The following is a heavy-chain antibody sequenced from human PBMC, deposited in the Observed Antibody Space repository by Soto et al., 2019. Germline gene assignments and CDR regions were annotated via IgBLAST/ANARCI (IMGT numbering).Heavy chain of an antibody. CDR3: ARKIRGGALHYFDY. CDR2: INHSGST. V-gene: IGHV4-39*07. Sequence: SETLSLTCTVSGGSISSGGYYWSWIRQPPGKGLEWIGEINHSGSTNYNPSLKSRVTISVDTSKNQFSLKLSSVTAADTAVYYCARKIRGGALHYFDYWGQGTLVTVSS. CDR1: GGSISSGGYY. J-gene: IGHJ4*02. D-gene: IGHD3-16*01.